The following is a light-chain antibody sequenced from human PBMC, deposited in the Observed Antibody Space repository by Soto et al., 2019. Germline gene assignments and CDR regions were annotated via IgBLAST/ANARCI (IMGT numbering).Light chain of an antibody. CDR3: QQYNSYRT. V-gene: IGKV1-5*01. CDR1: QSISSW. Sequence: DIQMTQSPSTLSASVGDRVTITCRASQSISSWLAWYQQKPGKAPKLLIYDASSLESGVPSRFSGSGSGTEFTLTISSLQPDDFATSYCQQYNSYRTFGQGTKVEIE. J-gene: IGKJ1*01. CDR2: DAS.